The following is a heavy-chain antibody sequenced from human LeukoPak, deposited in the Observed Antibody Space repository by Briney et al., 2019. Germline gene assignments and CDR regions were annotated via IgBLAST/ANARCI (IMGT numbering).Heavy chain of an antibody. J-gene: IGHJ4*02. CDR2: ISGSGGRT. CDR1: GFTFSDYY. V-gene: IGHV3-23*01. D-gene: IGHD4-17*01. CDR3: AKGAQDYGDSTTDY. Sequence: PGGSLRLSCAASGFTFSDYYMNWVRQAPGKGLEWVSVISGSGGRTYYADSVKGRFTISRDNSKNTVFLQMNSLRAEDTAVYYCAKGAQDYGDSTTDYWGQGTLVTVSS.